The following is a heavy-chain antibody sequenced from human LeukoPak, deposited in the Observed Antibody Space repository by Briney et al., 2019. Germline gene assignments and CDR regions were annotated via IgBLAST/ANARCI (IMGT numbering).Heavy chain of an antibody. CDR2: VRYDGRET. D-gene: IGHD3-10*01. CDR3: AKDAYYYGSGSYYKPYLDY. Sequence: GGSLRLSCVASGFTFSRYDMHWVRQAPGKGLEWLAFVRYDGRETFYADSVKGRFTISRDNSNNILYLQMNYLRPEDTAVYYCAKDAYYYGSGSYYKPYLDYWGQGTLVTVSS. CDR1: GFTFSRYD. J-gene: IGHJ4*02. V-gene: IGHV3-30*02.